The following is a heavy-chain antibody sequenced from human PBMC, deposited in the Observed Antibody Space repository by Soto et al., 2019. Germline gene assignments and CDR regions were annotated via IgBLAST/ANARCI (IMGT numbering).Heavy chain of an antibody. D-gene: IGHD3-10*01. Sequence: GASVKFSCKASGYTFSSYNISWVRQATGQGPEWMGWMNPSSGNTGYAQKFQGRVTMTRDVSISTAYMDLSSLRSEDTAVYYCAREDYYGSGSYYSWGQGTLVTVSS. V-gene: IGHV1-8*01. CDR2: MNPSSGNT. CDR3: AREDYYGSGSYYS. J-gene: IGHJ4*02. CDR1: GYTFSSYN.